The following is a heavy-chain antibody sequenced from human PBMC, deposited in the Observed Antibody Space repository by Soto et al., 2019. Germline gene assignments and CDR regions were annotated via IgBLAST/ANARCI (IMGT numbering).Heavy chain of an antibody. Sequence: GGSLRLSCAAAGFTFSSYAMSWFRQAPGKGLEWVSAISGSGGSTYYADSVKGRFTISRDNSKNTLYLQMNSLRAEDTAVYYCAKGNRIAVFVMRYYYYYMVVSGKAPPVTVS. J-gene: IGHJ6*03. CDR1: GFTFSSYA. D-gene: IGHD6-19*01. CDR2: ISGSGGST. V-gene: IGHV3-23*01. CDR3: AKGNRIAVFVMRYYYYYMVV.